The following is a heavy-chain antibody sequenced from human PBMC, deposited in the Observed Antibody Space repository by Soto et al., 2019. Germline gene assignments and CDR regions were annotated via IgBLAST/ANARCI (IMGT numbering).Heavy chain of an antibody. CDR1: GGTLRRYV. D-gene: IGHD2-2*01. V-gene: IGHV1-69*01. J-gene: IGHJ4*02. CDR2: ITPVLGTT. CDR3: AREVGTSGPYYYFDN. Sequence: QVQLVQSGAEVRKPGSSVKVSCKASGGTLRRYVISWVRQAPGQGLEWLGGITPVLGTTNYVQNFQGRLTIAAEESATTVYMELGSLQSEDTAVYYCAREVGTSGPYYYFDNWGQGTLVTVSS.